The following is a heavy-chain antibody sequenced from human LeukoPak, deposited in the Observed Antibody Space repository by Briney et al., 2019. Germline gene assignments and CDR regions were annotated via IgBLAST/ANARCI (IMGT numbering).Heavy chain of an antibody. D-gene: IGHD4-11*01. V-gene: IGHV3-30-3*01. CDR1: GFTFSSYA. CDR2: ISYDGSNK. Sequence: GRSLRLSCAASGFTFSSYAMHWVRQAPGKGLEWVAVISYDGSNKYYADSVKGRFTISRDNSKNTLYLQMNSLRAEDTAVYYCAREGYSNYGPYFDYWGQGTLVTVSS. CDR3: AREGYSNYGPYFDY. J-gene: IGHJ4*02.